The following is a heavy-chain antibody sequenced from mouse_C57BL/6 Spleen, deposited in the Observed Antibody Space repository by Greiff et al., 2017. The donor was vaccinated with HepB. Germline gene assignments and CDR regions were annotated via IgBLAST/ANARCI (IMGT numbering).Heavy chain of an antibody. V-gene: IGHV5-12*01. D-gene: IGHD4-1*02. J-gene: IGHJ4*01. CDR3: ARHQLGAMDY. Sequence: EVKLMESGGGLVQPGGSLKLSCAASGFTFSDYYMYWVRQTPEKRLEWVAYISNGGGSTYYPDTVKGRFTISRDNAKNTLYLQMSRLKSEDTAMYYCARHQLGAMDYWGQGTSVTVSS. CDR2: ISNGGGST. CDR1: GFTFSDYY.